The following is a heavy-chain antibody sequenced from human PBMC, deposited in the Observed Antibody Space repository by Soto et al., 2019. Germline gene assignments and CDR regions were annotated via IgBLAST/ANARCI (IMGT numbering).Heavy chain of an antibody. CDR1: GYSINSHY. J-gene: IGHJ5*02. CDR3: ARESAGSGKNNWFDP. D-gene: IGHD3-10*01. CDR2: IYYSGST. V-gene: IGHV4-59*11. Sequence: SSETLSLTCGVSGYSINSHYWSWIRQPPGKGLEWIGFIYYSGSTKYNPSLESRVTISVDTSKNQFSLKLSSVTTADTAVYYCARESAGSGKNNWFDPWGQGTLVTVSS.